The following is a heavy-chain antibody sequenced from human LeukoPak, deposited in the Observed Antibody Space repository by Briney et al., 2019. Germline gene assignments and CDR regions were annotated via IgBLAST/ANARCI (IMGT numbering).Heavy chain of an antibody. CDR3: ARDPRSSPDNNWFDP. J-gene: IGHJ5*02. Sequence: PSETLSLTCTVSGGSISSSSYYWGWIRQPPGKGLEWIGSIYYSGSTYYNPSLKSRVTISVDNSKNQFSLKLSSVTAADTAVYYCARDPRSSPDNNWFDPWGQGTLVTVSS. D-gene: IGHD6-13*01. CDR1: GGSISSSSYY. V-gene: IGHV4-39*07. CDR2: IYYSGST.